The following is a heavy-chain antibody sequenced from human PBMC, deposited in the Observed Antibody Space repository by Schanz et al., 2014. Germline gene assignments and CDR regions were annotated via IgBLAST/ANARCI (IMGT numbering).Heavy chain of an antibody. CDR1: GGSISGYY. J-gene: IGHJ5*02. CDR2: FYYSGST. CDR3: ARTLVNGSRKWFVP. D-gene: IGHD3-10*01. V-gene: IGHV4-59*12. Sequence: QVQLQQSGPGLVKPSETLSLTCTVSGGSISGYYWSWIRQPPGKGLEWIGFFYYSGSTNYNPSFKSRVTISVDTSQKQISLKLTSVTAADTAVYYCARTLVNGSRKWFVPWGPGTQVTVSS.